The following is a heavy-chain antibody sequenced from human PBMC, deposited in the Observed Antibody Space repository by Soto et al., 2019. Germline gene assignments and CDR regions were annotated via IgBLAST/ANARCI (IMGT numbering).Heavy chain of an antibody. J-gene: IGHJ4*02. D-gene: IGHD5-12*01. Sequence: PGGSLRLSCAASGFSFSNYAMNWVRQAPGKGLEWVSDISGGGGSTYYADSVKGRFTISRDNSKNTLFLEMNSLRADDTAVYYCAKDARPDGYWGVDYWGQGTLVTVSS. CDR1: GFSFSNYA. CDR3: AKDARPDGYWGVDY. V-gene: IGHV3-23*01. CDR2: ISGGGGST.